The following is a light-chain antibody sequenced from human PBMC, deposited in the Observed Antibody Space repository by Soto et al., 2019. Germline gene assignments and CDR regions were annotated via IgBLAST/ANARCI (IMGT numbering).Light chain of an antibody. Sequence: EIVMTQSPATLSVSPGERSTVSCIASQSVRSNLAWYHQKPGQAPRLLIYDASNRATGIPARFSGSGSGTDFTLTISSLEPDDFAVYYCQQRSDWPEVTFGQGTRLEIK. V-gene: IGKV3-11*01. CDR2: DAS. J-gene: IGKJ5*01. CDR3: QQRSDWPEVT. CDR1: QSVRSN.